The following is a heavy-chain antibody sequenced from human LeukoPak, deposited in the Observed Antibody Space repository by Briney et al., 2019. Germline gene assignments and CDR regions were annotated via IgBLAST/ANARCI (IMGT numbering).Heavy chain of an antibody. D-gene: IGHD1-7*01. CDR2: ISGSGGST. CDR1: GFTFSTYA. V-gene: IGHV3-23*01. Sequence: PGGSLRLSCAASGFTFSTYAKSWVRQAPGKGLEWVSSISGSGGSTYYADPVKGRFTISRDNSKNTVYLQMNSLRAEDTAVYYCARTLRSSSAFDIWGQGTMVTVSS. J-gene: IGHJ3*02. CDR3: ARTLRSSSAFDI.